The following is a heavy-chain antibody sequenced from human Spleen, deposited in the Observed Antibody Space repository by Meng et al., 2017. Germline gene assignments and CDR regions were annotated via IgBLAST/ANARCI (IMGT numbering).Heavy chain of an antibody. Sequence: LVHAEADVRKPGSSLKDSFKASGYSFTNHGISWVRQAPGQGLEWMGWISAYNGNTNYAQKLQGRVTMTTDTSTNTGYMELRSLRSDDTAVYYCVRDEDISAAGKLFGDYWGQGTLVTVSS. V-gene: IGHV1-18*01. CDR3: VRDEDISAAGKLFGDY. CDR2: ISAYNGNT. J-gene: IGHJ4*02. D-gene: IGHD6-13*01. CDR1: GYSFTNHG.